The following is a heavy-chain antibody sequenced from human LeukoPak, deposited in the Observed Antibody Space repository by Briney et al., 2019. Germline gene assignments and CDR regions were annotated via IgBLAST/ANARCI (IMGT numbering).Heavy chain of an antibody. CDR3: ARMYYYDSSGYYYVPYFDY. CDR2: IYYSGST. D-gene: IGHD3-22*01. Sequence: NPSETLSLTCTVSGGSISSYYWSRIRQPPGKGLEWIGYIYYSGSTNHNPSLKSRVTISVDTSKNQFSLKLSSVTAADTAVYYCARMYYYDSSGYYYVPYFDYWGQGTLVTVSS. CDR1: GGSISSYY. V-gene: IGHV4-59*08. J-gene: IGHJ4*02.